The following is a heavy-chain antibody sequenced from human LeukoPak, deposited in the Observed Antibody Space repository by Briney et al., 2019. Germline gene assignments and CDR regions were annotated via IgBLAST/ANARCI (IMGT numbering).Heavy chain of an antibody. CDR1: GGSISSSSYY. J-gene: IGHJ3*02. Sequence: SETPSLTCTVSGGSISSSSYYWGWIRQPPGKGLEWIASIYYSGSTYYNPSLKSRVTISVDTSKNQFSLKLSSVAAADTAVYYCARVSVRFFDWSNAFDIWGQGTMVTVSS. CDR3: ARVSVRFFDWSNAFDI. V-gene: IGHV4-39*07. D-gene: IGHD3-9*01. CDR2: IYYSGST.